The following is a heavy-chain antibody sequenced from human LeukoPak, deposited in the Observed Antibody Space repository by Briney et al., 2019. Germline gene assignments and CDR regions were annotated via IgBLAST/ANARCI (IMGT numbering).Heavy chain of an antibody. CDR1: GFTFDDFD. Sequence: PGGSLRLSCGASGFTFDDFDMGWVRQVPGQGLKWVSGINWNGGRIIYADSVKGRLTISRDNAKNSLYLQMNSLRAEDTALYYCATYSFDRGYYFDYWGQGTLVTVSS. CDR2: INWNGGRI. J-gene: IGHJ4*02. D-gene: IGHD3-22*01. V-gene: IGHV3-20*04. CDR3: ATYSFDRGYYFDY.